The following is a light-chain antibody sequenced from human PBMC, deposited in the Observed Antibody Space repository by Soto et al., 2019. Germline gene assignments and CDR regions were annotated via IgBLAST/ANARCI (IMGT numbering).Light chain of an antibody. Sequence: EIELTQSPGTLSLSPGERATLSCRASQSVSSSYLAWYQQKPGQAPRPLIYGASIRATGIPYRFSGSGSGTDFTLTISRLEPEDFAVYYCLQYGSSPYTFGQGTKLEIK. CDR1: QSVSSSY. J-gene: IGKJ2*01. CDR3: LQYGSSPYT. V-gene: IGKV3-20*01. CDR2: GAS.